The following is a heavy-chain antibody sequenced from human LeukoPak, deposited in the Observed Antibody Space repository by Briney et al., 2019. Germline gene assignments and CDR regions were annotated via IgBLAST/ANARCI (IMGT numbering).Heavy chain of an antibody. D-gene: IGHD6-13*01. J-gene: IGHJ4*02. Sequence: ASVKVSCKASGYTFTSYDINWVRQATRQGLEWMGWMNPNSGNTGYAQKFQGRVTITRNTSISTAYMELSSLRSEDTAVYYCARLGHSSWYKFVDYWGQGTLVTVSS. CDR1: GYTFTSYD. V-gene: IGHV1-8*03. CDR2: MNPNSGNT. CDR3: ARLGHSSWYKFVDY.